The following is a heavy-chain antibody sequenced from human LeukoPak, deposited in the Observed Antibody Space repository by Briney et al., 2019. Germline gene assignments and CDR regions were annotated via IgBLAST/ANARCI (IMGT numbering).Heavy chain of an antibody. V-gene: IGHV3-30-3*02. Sequence: GGSLRLSCAASGFTFNSYAMHWVRQAPGKGLEWVAVTSSDGSNNYYADSVKGRFTISRDNSNNTLYLQMNSLTAEDTAVYYCAKTPAVTTPPGLWGRGTLVTVSS. J-gene: IGHJ2*01. CDR3: AKTPAVTTPPGL. D-gene: IGHD4-17*01. CDR1: GFTFNSYA. CDR2: TSSDGSNN.